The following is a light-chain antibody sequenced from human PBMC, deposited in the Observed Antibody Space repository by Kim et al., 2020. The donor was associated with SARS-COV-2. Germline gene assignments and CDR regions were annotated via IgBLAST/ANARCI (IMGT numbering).Light chain of an antibody. J-gene: IGLJ2*01. CDR3: CSYAGSYTFVV. V-gene: IGLV2-11*01. CDR1: SSDVGGYNY. Sequence: QSALTQPRSVSGSPGQSVTISCTGTSSDVGGYNYFSWYQQHPGKAPKVMIYDVTKRPSGVPDRFSGSKSGNTASLTISGLQAEDEADYYCCSYAGSYTFVVFGGGTQLTVL. CDR2: DVT.